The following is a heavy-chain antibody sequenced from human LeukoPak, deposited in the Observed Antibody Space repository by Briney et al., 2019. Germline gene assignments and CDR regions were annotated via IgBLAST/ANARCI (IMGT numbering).Heavy chain of an antibody. V-gene: IGHV3-33*08. CDR3: ARERSRFLDDSFPDY. CDR2: IWYDGSNK. D-gene: IGHD3-3*01. CDR1: GFTVSSNY. Sequence: GGSLRLSCAVSGFTVSSNYMSWVRQAPGKGLEWVAVIWYDGSNKYYADSVKGRFTISRDNSKNTLYLQMNSLRAEDTAVYYCARERSRFLDDSFPDYWGQGTLVTVSS. J-gene: IGHJ4*02.